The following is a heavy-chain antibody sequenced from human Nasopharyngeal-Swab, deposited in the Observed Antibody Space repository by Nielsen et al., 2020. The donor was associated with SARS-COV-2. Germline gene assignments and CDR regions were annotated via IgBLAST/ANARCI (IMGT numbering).Heavy chain of an antibody. V-gene: IGHV4-34*01. CDR3: ARGYRSWSFPSSYYCYYMDV. D-gene: IGHD3-3*01. CDR1: GGSFSDNY. J-gene: IGHJ6*03. Sequence: SETLSLTCAVYGGSFSDNYWNWVRQSPGKGLEWIGEISHSGATNSKSSLKSRVVMSVDTSKNQFSLNLRSVTAADTAVYYCARGYRSWSFPSSYYCYYMDVWGQGTTVTVSS. CDR2: ISHSGAT.